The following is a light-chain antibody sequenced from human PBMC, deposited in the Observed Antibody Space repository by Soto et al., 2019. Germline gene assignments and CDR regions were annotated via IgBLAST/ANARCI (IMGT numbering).Light chain of an antibody. CDR1: SGRIASNY. CDR3: QSYDSSSHVV. Sequence: NFMLTQPHSVSESPGKTVTISCTASSGRIASNYVQWYQQRPNSAPTTVFYEDNQRPSGVPDRFSGSIDSSSNSASLTISGLKTEDEADYYCQSYDSSSHVVFGGGTKLTVL. J-gene: IGLJ2*01. V-gene: IGLV6-57*02. CDR2: EDN.